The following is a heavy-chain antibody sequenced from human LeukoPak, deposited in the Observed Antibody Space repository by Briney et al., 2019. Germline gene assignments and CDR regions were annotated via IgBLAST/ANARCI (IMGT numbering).Heavy chain of an antibody. J-gene: IGHJ3*02. V-gene: IGHV4-4*07. CDR1: IRSISSYY. CDR2: IYTSGST. CDR3: ARSYYESSWYAFGI. Sequence: SDTLSLMCTVTIRSISSYYCIWIRQPAWGGRDSVGRIYTSGSTNYNHSLKSRVTMSVDTSKNHFSLKLSSMTAADTAVYYCARSYYESSWYAFGIWGQGTMVTVSS. D-gene: IGHD3-22*01.